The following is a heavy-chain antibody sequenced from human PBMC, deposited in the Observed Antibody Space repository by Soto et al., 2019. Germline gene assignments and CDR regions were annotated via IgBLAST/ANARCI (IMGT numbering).Heavy chain of an antibody. Sequence: AGSLTLSCAVSGCTFGSFTMHWVRQAPGKGLEWVGGITYGGSAKYYAYSVNGRSTIARDTSKNTLYLQRNMLSAEDTAVYYCARNQDIRASYCFDYWGQGTLVTVSS. CDR2: ITYGGSAK. J-gene: IGHJ4*02. CDR1: GCTFGSFT. D-gene: IGHD3-3*02. V-gene: IGHV3-30-3*01. CDR3: ARNQDIRASYCFDY.